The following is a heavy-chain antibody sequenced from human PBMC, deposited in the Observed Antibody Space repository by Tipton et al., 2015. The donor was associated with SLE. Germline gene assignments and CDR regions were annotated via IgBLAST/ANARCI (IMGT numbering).Heavy chain of an antibody. Sequence: SLRLSCAASGFTFSDYYMNWIRQAPGKGLEWVGNIKQDGSEKKYVDSVKGRFTISRDNAENSLFLQMSSLRAEDTAVYYCARDFYGVHDYWGQGILVTVSS. D-gene: IGHD4-17*01. CDR2: IKQDGSEK. V-gene: IGHV3-7*01. CDR3: ARDFYGVHDY. CDR1: GFTFSDYY. J-gene: IGHJ4*02.